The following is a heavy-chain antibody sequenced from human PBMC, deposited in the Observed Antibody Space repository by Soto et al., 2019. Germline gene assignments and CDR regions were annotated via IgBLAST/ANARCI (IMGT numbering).Heavy chain of an antibody. CDR2: ISGSGGST. Sequence: EVQLLESGGGLVQPGGSLRLSCAASGFTFSSYAMSWVRQAPGKGLEWVSAISGSGGSTYYADSVKGRFTISRDNSKNSLYLQINSLRAEDTAVYYCAKFPDIVVVLAADDAFDIRGQVTMVTDSS. CDR3: AKFPDIVVVLAADDAFDI. D-gene: IGHD2-15*01. J-gene: IGHJ3*02. V-gene: IGHV3-23*01. CDR1: GFTFSSYA.